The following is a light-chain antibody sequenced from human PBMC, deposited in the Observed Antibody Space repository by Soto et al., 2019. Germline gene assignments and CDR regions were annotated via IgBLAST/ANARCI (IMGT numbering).Light chain of an antibody. Sequence: QAVVTQPLSVSGAPGQRVTISCTGSSSNIGAGYDVHWYQQLPGTAPKLLIYGNSNRPSGVPDRFSGSKSGTSASLAITGLQAEDEADYYCQSYDSSLSVVFGGGTKLTVL. J-gene: IGLJ2*01. CDR1: SSNIGAGYD. CDR3: QSYDSSLSVV. CDR2: GNS. V-gene: IGLV1-40*01.